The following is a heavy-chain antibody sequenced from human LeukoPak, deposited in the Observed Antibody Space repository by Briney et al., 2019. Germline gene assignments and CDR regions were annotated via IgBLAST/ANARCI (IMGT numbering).Heavy chain of an antibody. CDR3: ARTEVGSYRFDY. CDR2: IIPILGIA. Sequence: SVKVSCKASGGTFSSYAISWLRQAPGQGLEWMGRIIPILGIANYAQKFQGRVTITADKSTSTAYMELSSLRSEDTAVYYCARTEVGSYRFDYWGQGTLVTVSS. D-gene: IGHD1-26*01. CDR1: GGTFSSYA. J-gene: IGHJ4*02. V-gene: IGHV1-69*04.